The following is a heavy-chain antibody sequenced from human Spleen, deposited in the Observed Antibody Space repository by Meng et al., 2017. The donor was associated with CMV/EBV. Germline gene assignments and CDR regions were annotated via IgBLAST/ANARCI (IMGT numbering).Heavy chain of an antibody. CDR1: GFSVSSIY. CDR3: ASPANCYSTSCRYYYGMDV. Sequence: GGSLRLSCAASGFSVSSIYMTWVRQAPGKGLEWVSVICSDGSTYYADSVKGRFTISRDNSKNTLYLQMNSLRGEDTAMYYCASPANCYSTSCRYYYGMDVWGQGTTVTVS. V-gene: IGHV3-53*01. CDR2: ICSDGST. J-gene: IGHJ6*02. D-gene: IGHD2-2*01.